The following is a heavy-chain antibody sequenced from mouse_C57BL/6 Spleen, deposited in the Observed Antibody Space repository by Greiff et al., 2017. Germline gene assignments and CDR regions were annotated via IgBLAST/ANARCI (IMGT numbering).Heavy chain of an antibody. Sequence: EVQLQQSGPELVKPGASVKISCKASGYTFTDYYMNWVKQSHGKSLEWIGDINPNNGGTSYNQKFKGKATLTVDKSSSTAYMELRSLTSEDSAVYYCARGYDYDWDYFDYWGQGTTLTVSS. CDR1: GYTFTDYY. J-gene: IGHJ2*01. V-gene: IGHV1-26*01. CDR3: ARGYDYDWDYFDY. D-gene: IGHD2-4*01. CDR2: INPNNGGT.